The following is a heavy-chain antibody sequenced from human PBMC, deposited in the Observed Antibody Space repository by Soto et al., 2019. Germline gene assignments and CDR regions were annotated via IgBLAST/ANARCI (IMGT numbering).Heavy chain of an antibody. CDR3: ARGLKFDP. J-gene: IGHJ5*02. Sequence: SETLSLTCAVYGGSFSGYYWSWIRQPPGKGLEWIGEINHSGSTNYNPSLKSRVTISVDTSKNQFSLKLSSVTAADTAVYYCARGLKFDPWGQGTLVTVSS. CDR2: INHSGST. V-gene: IGHV4-34*01. CDR1: GGSFSGYY.